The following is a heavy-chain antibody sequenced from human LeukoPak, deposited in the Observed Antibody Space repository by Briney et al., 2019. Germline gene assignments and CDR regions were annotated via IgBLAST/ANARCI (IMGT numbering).Heavy chain of an antibody. CDR1: GFTFTRYT. CDR2: VLYDGSKK. Sequence: GRSLRLSCAASGFTFTRYTMHWVRQAPGKGLEWVALVLYDGSKKYHADSVKGRFTLSRDNSKNTLSLQMNTLRPDDTAVYYCVRDNYGGILDFWGQGTLVTVSS. V-gene: IGHV3-30*04. D-gene: IGHD2-21*01. CDR3: VRDNYGGILDF. J-gene: IGHJ4*02.